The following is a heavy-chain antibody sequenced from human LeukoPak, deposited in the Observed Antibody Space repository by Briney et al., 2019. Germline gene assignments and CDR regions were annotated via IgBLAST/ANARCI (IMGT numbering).Heavy chain of an antibody. CDR1: GGTVRRFG. V-gene: IGHV1-69*13. D-gene: IGHD2-2*01. J-gene: IGHJ5*02. Sequence: SVKVSCKASGGTVRRFGISWVRQALGQGLEWMGGIIPIFGTTSYVQKFQGRVTINADESTSTAYMELSSLRSEDTAVYYCARVVTSKYCSSTSCYWKGWFDPWGQGTLVTVSS. CDR3: ARVVTSKYCSSTSCYWKGWFDP. CDR2: IIPIFGTT.